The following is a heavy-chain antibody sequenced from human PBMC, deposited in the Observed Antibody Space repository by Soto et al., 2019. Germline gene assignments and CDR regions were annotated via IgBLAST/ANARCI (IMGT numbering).Heavy chain of an antibody. V-gene: IGHV4-34*01. D-gene: IGHD6-6*01. Sequence: SETLSLTCAVYGGSFSGYYWSWIRQPPGKGLEWIGEINHSGSTNYNPSLKSRVTISVDTSKNQFSLKLSSVTAADTAVYYCARTSKFEYWGQGTLVTVSS. CDR2: INHSGST. CDR1: GGSFSGYY. J-gene: IGHJ4*02. CDR3: ARTSKFEY.